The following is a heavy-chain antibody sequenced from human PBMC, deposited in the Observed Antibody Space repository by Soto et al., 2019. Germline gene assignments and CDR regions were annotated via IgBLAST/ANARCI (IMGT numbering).Heavy chain of an antibody. J-gene: IGHJ6*02. CDR3: ARPTIMDSYYGMDV. D-gene: IGHD3-16*01. CDR1: GGTFSSYT. V-gene: IGHV1-69*02. CDR2: IIPILGIA. Sequence: QVQLVQSGAEVKKPGSSVKVSCKASGGTFSSYTISWVRQAPGQGLEWMGRIIPILGIANYAQKFQGRVTITADKSTSTAYMELSSLRSEDTAVYYCARPTIMDSYYGMDVWGQGTTVTVSS.